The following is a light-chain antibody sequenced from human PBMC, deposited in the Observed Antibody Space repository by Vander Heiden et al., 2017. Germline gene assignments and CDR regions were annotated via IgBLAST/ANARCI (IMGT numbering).Light chain of an antibody. CDR2: LGS. CDR1: QSLLHSNGYNY. CDR3: MQALQTCLIT. Sequence: DIVMTQSPLSLPVTPGEPASISCRSSQSLLHSNGYNYLDWYLQKPGQSPQLLIYLGSNRASGVPDRFSGSGSGTDFTLKISRVEAEDVGVYYCMQALQTCLITFGQGTRLEIK. V-gene: IGKV2-28*01. J-gene: IGKJ5*01.